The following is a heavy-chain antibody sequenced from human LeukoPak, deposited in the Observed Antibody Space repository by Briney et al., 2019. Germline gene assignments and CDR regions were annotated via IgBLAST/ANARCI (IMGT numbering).Heavy chain of an antibody. CDR1: GYTFTGYY. CDR2: INPNSGGT. V-gene: IGHV1-2*02. CDR3: ARDLVRGVIIGY. Sequence: ASVKVSCKASGYTFTGYYMHWVRQAPGQGLEWMGWINPNSGGTNYAQKFQGRVTMTRDTSISTAYMKLSRLRSDDTAVYYCARDLVRGVIIGYWGQGTLVTVSS. D-gene: IGHD3-10*01. J-gene: IGHJ4*02.